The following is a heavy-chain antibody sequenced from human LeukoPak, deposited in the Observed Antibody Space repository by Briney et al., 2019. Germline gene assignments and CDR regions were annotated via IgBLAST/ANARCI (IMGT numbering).Heavy chain of an antibody. CDR1: GYTFTSYD. V-gene: IGHV1-8*03. J-gene: IGHJ4*02. CDR2: MNANSGNT. CDR3: ARGPLNIVVVPAATPYYFDY. Sequence: ASVKVSCKASGYTFTSYDINWVRQATGQGLEWMGWMNANSGNTGYAQKFQGRVTITRNTSISTAYMELSSLRSEDTAVYYCARGPLNIVVVPAATPYYFDYWGQGTLVTVSS. D-gene: IGHD2-2*01.